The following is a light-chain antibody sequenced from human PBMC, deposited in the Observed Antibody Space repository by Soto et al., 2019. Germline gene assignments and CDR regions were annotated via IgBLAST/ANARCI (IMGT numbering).Light chain of an antibody. V-gene: IGLV1-47*01. CDR2: RNN. CDR1: SSNIESNF. J-gene: IGLJ2*01. CDR3: TVWDDSLRGRL. Sequence: QSVLTQPPSASGTPGQRVTISCFGSSSNIESNFVYWYQQFPGTAPRLLIYRNNQRPSGVPDRFSGSKSGTSASLAISALRSEDEADYYCTVWDDSLRGRLFGGGTKLTVL.